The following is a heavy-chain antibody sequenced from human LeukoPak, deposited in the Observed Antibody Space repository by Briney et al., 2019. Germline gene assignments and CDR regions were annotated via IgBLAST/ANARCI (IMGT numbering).Heavy chain of an antibody. Sequence: SETLSLTCTVSGGSISSYYWSWIRPPPGKGLEWIGYIHYSGSTNYNPSLKSRVTISVDTSKNEVSLKLSSVTAADTAVYYCARGSAPPDYWGQGTLVTVSS. V-gene: IGHV4-59*01. CDR2: IHYSGST. CDR1: GGSISSYY. CDR3: ARGSAPPDY. J-gene: IGHJ4*02.